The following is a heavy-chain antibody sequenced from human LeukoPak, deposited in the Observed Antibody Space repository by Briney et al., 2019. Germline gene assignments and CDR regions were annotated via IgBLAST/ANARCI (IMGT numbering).Heavy chain of an antibody. CDR3: AKNGDRGAYCSGGTCYPYYYYYMDV. D-gene: IGHD2-15*01. V-gene: IGHV3-23*01. J-gene: IGHJ6*03. CDR2: ISTTGGTT. CDR1: GFTFSSYA. Sequence: GGSLRLSCAASGFTFSSYAMSWVRQAPGKGLEWVSAISTTGGTTYYADSVRGRFTISRDNSRNTLYLQMNSLRAEDTAIYYCAKNGDRGAYCSGGTCYPYYYYYMDVWGKGTTVTISS.